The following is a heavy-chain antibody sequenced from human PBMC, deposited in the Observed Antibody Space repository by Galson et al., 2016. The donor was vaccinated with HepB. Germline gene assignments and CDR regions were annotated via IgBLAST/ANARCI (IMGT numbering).Heavy chain of an antibody. V-gene: IGHV4-59*01. D-gene: IGHD2-2*01. CDR2: IYYSGST. CDR3: ARGASCPECYYYGMDV. J-gene: IGHJ6*02. Sequence: SETLSLTCTVSGGSISSYYWSWIRQPPGKGLEWIGYIYYSGSTNYNPSLKSRVTISVDTSKNQFSLKLSSVTAADTAVYYCARGASCPECYYYGMDVWGQGTTVTVPS. CDR1: GGSISSYY.